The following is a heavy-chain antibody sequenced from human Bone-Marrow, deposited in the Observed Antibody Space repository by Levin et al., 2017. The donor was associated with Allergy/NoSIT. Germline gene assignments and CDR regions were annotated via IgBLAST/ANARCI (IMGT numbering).Heavy chain of an antibody. Sequence: GGSLRLSCEASGFIFSSFAMHWVRQAPGKGLEWVALISYDGSNTYYTDSVKGRFTISRDNSKTRLYVQMNSLTPEDTALYYCAREVGSGWQYLDYWGQGTLVTVSS. V-gene: IGHV3-30-3*01. CDR3: AREVGSGWQYLDY. CDR2: ISYDGSNT. CDR1: GFIFSSFA. D-gene: IGHD6-19*01. J-gene: IGHJ4*02.